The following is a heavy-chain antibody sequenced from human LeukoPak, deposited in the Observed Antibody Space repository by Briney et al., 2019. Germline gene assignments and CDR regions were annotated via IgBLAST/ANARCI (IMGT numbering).Heavy chain of an antibody. CDR1: GFTFSSYS. D-gene: IGHD3-22*01. CDR2: TSYDVSNK. J-gene: IGHJ4*02. V-gene: IGHV3-30*04. CDR3: ARATNYYYDSSGYAPDFDY. Sequence: QPGGSLRLSCAASGFTFSSYSMHWVRRAPGKGLEWGALTSYDVSNKYHADSVKGRFTISRDNSKNTLYLQMNSLRAEDTAVYYCARATNYYYDSSGYAPDFDYWGQGTLVTVSS.